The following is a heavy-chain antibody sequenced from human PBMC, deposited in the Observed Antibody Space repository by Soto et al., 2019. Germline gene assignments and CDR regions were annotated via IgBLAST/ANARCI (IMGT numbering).Heavy chain of an antibody. CDR2: IWYDGTNN. CDR3: ASHSYDFDSLLPHDX. J-gene: IGHJ4*02. D-gene: IGHD3-9*01. CDR1: GFTFSTYV. Sequence: GGSLRLSCAASGFTFSTYVMHWVRQAPGKGLEWVALIWYDGTNNYYAASVRGRFTISRDNSKNTLYLQMNSLRAEDTAVYYCASHSYDFDSLLPHDXWGQGTLVTVSX. V-gene: IGHV3-30*02.